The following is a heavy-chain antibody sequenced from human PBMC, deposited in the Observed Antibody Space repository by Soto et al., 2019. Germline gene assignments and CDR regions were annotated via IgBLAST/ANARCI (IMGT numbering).Heavy chain of an antibody. CDR3: AKDHYYDGSGYFDY. CDR1: GFTFSSYA. J-gene: IGHJ4*02. Sequence: GGSLRLSCAASGFTFSSYAMSWVRQAPGKGLEWVSGISGSDVSTYYTDSMKGRFTIPRDNSRNTLYLQMNSLRAEDTAVYYCAKDHYYDGSGYFDYWGQGTLVTVSS. D-gene: IGHD3-22*01. V-gene: IGHV3-23*01. CDR2: ISGSDVST.